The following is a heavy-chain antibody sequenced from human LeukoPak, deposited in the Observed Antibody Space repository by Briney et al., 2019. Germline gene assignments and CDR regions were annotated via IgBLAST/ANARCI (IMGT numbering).Heavy chain of an antibody. CDR3: AKGDYYGSGSTFKNGMDV. CDR2: VTASAGNA. V-gene: IGHV3-23*01. CDR1: GFTFSSYA. Sequence: GGSLRLSCAASGFTFSSYAMSWVRQAPGKGLEWVSAVTASAGNAYYADSVKGRFTISRDNSKNTLYLQVNSLRAEDTAVYYCAKGDYYGSGSTFKNGMDVWGQGTTVTVSS. D-gene: IGHD3-10*01. J-gene: IGHJ6*02.